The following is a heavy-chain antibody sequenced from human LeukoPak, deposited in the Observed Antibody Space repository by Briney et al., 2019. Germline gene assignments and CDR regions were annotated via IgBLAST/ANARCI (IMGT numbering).Heavy chain of an antibody. CDR3: ARGPGGDYGGKGSYYYYYGMDV. CDR1: GGSFSGYH. CDR2: INHSGST. J-gene: IGHJ6*02. Sequence: PSETLSLTCAVYGGSFSGYHWSWIRQPPGKGLEWIGEINHSGSTNYNPSLKSRVTISVDTSKNQFSLKLSSVTAADTAVYYCARGPGGDYGGKGSYYYYYGMDVWGQGTTVTVSS. V-gene: IGHV4-34*01. D-gene: IGHD4-23*01.